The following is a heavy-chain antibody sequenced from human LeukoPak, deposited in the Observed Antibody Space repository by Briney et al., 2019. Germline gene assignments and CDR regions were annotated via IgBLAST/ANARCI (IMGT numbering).Heavy chain of an antibody. D-gene: IGHD2-15*01. CDR2: ISAYNGNT. CDR3: ARDDPVVVVAATRDY. V-gene: IGHV1-18*04. Sequence: ASVKVSCKASRYTFTSYGISWVRQAPGQGLEGMGWISAYNGNTNYAQKLQGRVTMTTDTSTSTAYMELRSLRSDDTAVYYCARDDPVVVVAATRDYWGQGTLVTVSS. J-gene: IGHJ4*02. CDR1: RYTFTSYG.